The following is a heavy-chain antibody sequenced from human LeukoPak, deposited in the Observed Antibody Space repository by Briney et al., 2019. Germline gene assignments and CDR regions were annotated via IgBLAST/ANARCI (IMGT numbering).Heavy chain of an antibody. D-gene: IGHD6-19*01. CDR1: GFTFSSYA. CDR2: ISGSGGST. V-gene: IGHV3-23*01. Sequence: GGSLRLSCAASGFTFSSYAMSWVRQAPGKGLEWVSAISGSGGSTCYADSVKGRFTISRDNSKNSLYLQMNSLRAEDTALSYCAKDIWKWLVFGMDVWGQGTTVTVSS. J-gene: IGHJ6*02. CDR3: AKDIWKWLVFGMDV.